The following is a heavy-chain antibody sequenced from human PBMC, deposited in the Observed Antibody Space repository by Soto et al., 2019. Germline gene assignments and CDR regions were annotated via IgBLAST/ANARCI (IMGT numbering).Heavy chain of an antibody. D-gene: IGHD4-17*01. CDR2: IYPGDSDT. Sequence: EVQLVQSGAEAKKPGESLKISCKGSGYSFTSQWIGWVRQMPGKGLEWMGIIYPGDSDTRYSPSFQGQVTISADKSISNAHLEGSSLKASDTAMYYCARRTTSAYWYFDLWGRGTLVTVSS. J-gene: IGHJ2*01. CDR3: ARRTTSAYWYFDL. V-gene: IGHV5-51*01. CDR1: GYSFTSQW.